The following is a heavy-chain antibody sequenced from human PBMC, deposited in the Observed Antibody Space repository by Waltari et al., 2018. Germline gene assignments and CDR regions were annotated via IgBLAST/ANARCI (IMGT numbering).Heavy chain of an antibody. J-gene: IGHJ3*02. CDR1: GGSISSYY. CDR2: IYYSGST. D-gene: IGHD1-7*01. CDR3: ARDRLELGLDI. Sequence: QVQLQESGPGLVKPSETLSLTCTVSGGSISSYYWSWIRQPPGKGLEWIGYIYYSGSTNYNPSLKSRVTISVDTSKNQFSLKLSSVTAADTAVYYCARDRLELGLDIWGQGTMVTVSS. V-gene: IGHV4-59*01.